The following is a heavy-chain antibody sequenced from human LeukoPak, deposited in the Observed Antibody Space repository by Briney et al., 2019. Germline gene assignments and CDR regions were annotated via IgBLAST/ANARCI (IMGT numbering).Heavy chain of an antibody. J-gene: IGHJ4*02. V-gene: IGHV4-4*07. CDR2: IYTSGST. D-gene: IGHD3-10*01. CDR1: GGSISSYY. Sequence: SETLSLTCTVSGGSISSYYWSWIRQPAGKGLEWIGRIYTSGSTNYNPSLKSRITISVDTSKNQFSLILSSVTAADTAVYYCARFGITVVRGGKYYFDYWGQGALVTVSS. CDR3: ARFGITVVRGGKYYFDY.